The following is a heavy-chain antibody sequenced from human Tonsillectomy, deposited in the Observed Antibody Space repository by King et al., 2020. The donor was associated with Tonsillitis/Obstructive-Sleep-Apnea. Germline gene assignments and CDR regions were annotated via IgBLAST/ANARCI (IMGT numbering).Heavy chain of an antibody. Sequence: VQLVESGGGVVQPGRSLRLSCAASGFTFSSYAMHWVRQAPGKGLEWVAVISYDGSNKYYTDTVKGRFTISRDNSKNTLDLQMNSRRAEDTAVYYCARGQEVVVIASHFDYWGQGTLVTVSS. V-gene: IGHV3-30*04. CDR3: ARGQEVVVIASHFDY. CDR2: ISYDGSNK. CDR1: GFTFSSYA. J-gene: IGHJ4*02. D-gene: IGHD2-21*01.